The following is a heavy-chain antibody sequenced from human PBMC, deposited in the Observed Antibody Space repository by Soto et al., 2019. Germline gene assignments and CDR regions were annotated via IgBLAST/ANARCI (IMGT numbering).Heavy chain of an antibody. CDR1: GGSISSYY. Sequence: PSETLSLTCTVSGGSISSYYWSWIRQPPGKGLEWIGYIYYSGSTNYNPSLKSRVTISVDTSKNQFSLKLSSVTAADTAVYYCARDQLPKPYYYYYGMDVWGQGTTVTVSS. CDR2: IYYSGST. D-gene: IGHD2-2*01. CDR3: ARDQLPKPYYYYYGMDV. J-gene: IGHJ6*02. V-gene: IGHV4-59*01.